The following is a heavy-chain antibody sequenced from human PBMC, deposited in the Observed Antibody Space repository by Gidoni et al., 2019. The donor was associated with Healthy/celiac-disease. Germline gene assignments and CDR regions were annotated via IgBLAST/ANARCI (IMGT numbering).Heavy chain of an antibody. Sequence: QVQLQESGPGLGKPSQNRSLTCTVSGGSISSGGYYWSWIRQHPGKGLEWVGYISYIGSTYYNPSLKSRVTISVDTSKNQFSLKLSSVTAADTAVYYCARAKVEGGAEGAYDYWGQGTLVTVSS. CDR3: ARAKVEGGAEGAYDY. D-gene: IGHD1-26*01. J-gene: IGHJ4*02. V-gene: IGHV4-31*03. CDR2: ISYIGST. CDR1: GGSISSGGYY.